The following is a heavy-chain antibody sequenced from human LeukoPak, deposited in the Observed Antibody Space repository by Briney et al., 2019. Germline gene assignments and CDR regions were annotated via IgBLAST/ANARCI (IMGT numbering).Heavy chain of an antibody. D-gene: IGHD1-26*01. CDR3: AREGGSYYGWFDP. Sequence: SETLSLTCAVYGGSFSGYYWSWIRQPPGKGLEWIGEINHSGSTNYNPSLKSRVTISVDTSKNQFSLKLSSVTAADTAVYYCAREGGSYYGWFDPWGQGTLVTVSS. CDR2: INHSGST. V-gene: IGHV4-34*01. CDR1: GGSFSGYY. J-gene: IGHJ5*02.